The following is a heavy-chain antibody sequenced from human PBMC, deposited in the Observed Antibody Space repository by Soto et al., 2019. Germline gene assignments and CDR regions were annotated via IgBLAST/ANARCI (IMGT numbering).Heavy chain of an antibody. CDR1: GFTFSSYS. V-gene: IGHV3-21*01. CDR2: ISSSSSYI. D-gene: IGHD3-3*01. J-gene: IGHJ6*02. Sequence: PWGSLRLSCAASGFTFSSYSMNWFRQAPGKGLEWVSSISSSSSYIYYADSVKGRFTISRDNAKNSLYLQMNSLRAEDTAVYYCATKYQPCDFWSGYYYYGMDVWGQGTTVPVSS. CDR3: ATKYQPCDFWSGYYYYGMDV.